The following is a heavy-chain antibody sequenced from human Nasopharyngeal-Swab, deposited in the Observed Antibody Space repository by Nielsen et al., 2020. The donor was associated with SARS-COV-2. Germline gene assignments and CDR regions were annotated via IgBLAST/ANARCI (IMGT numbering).Heavy chain of an antibody. D-gene: IGHD3-22*01. J-gene: IGHJ4*02. CDR3: ARGPRVYYYDSSGYFY. Sequence: SETLSLTCAVSGGSISSGGYSWSWIRQPPGKGLEWIGYIYHSGSTYYNPSLKSRVTISVDRSKNQFSLKLSSVTAADTAVYYCARGPRVYYYDSSGYFYWGQGTLVTVSS. CDR1: GGSISSGGYS. CDR2: IYHSGST. V-gene: IGHV4-30-2*01.